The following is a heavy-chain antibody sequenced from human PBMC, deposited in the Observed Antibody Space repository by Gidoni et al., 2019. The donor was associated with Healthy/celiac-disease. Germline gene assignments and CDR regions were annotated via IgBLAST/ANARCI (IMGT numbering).Heavy chain of an antibody. CDR1: GGTFSSYT. J-gene: IGHJ4*02. V-gene: IGHV1-69*02. D-gene: IGHD3-22*01. CDR2: IIPILGVA. Sequence: QVQLVQSGAEVKKPGSSVKVSCKASGGTFSSYTISWVRQAPGQGLEWMGRIIPILGVANYAQKFQCRVTITADKSTSTAYMELSSLRSEDTAVYYCARGHSDSSGYYWDYWGQGTLVTVSS. CDR3: ARGHSDSSGYYWDY.